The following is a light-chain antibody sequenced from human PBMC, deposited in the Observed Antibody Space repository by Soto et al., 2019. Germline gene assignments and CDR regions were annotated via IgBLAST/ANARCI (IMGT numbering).Light chain of an antibody. CDR2: GAS. CDR1: QSVSSSY. V-gene: IGKV3-20*01. Sequence: EIVLTQSPGTLSLSPGERATLSCRASQSVSSSYLAWYQQKPGQAPRPLIYGASSRAIGIPDRFXGXXXXXXXXXXXXXXXPEDFAVYYCQQYGSSPWTFGQGTKVEIK. J-gene: IGKJ1*01. CDR3: QQYGSSPWT.